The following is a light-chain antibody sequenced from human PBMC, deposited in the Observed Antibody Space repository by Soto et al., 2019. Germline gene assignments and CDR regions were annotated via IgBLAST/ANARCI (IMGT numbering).Light chain of an antibody. CDR1: QSISSW. CDR3: QQYNSYSGYT. CDR2: KTV. J-gene: IGKJ2*01. Sequence: DIQMTQSPSTLSASVGDRVTVTCRASQSISSWLAWYQQKPGIAPKLLIYKTVKLESGVPSRFSGSGYGTEFTLTISSLQPDDFATYYCQQYNSYSGYTFGQGTKLEIK. V-gene: IGKV1-5*03.